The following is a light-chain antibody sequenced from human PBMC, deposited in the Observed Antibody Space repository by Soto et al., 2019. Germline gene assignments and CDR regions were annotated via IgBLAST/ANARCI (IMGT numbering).Light chain of an antibody. V-gene: IGLV2-8*01. Sequence: QSVLTQPPSASGSPGQSVTISCNGTSNDVGGYNYVSWFQQHPGKAPKLLIYEVSKRPSGIPDRFSGSKSGNTASLTVSGLQAEDEADYYCKSYAGSNIVLFGGGTQLTVL. CDR3: KSYAGSNIVL. CDR2: EVS. J-gene: IGLJ2*01. CDR1: SNDVGGYNY.